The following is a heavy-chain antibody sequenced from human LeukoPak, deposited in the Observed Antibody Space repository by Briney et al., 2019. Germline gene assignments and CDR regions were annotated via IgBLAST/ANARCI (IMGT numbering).Heavy chain of an antibody. CDR3: ARVGYYDILTDLAGGADI. CDR1: GGSISSGSYY. Sequence: SETLSLTCTVSGGSISSGSYYWSWIRQPAGKGLEWIGRIYTSGSTNYNPSLKSRVTISVDTSKNQFSLKLSSVTAAVTAVYYCARVGYYDILTDLAGGADIWGQGTMVTVSS. V-gene: IGHV4-61*02. D-gene: IGHD3-9*01. J-gene: IGHJ3*02. CDR2: IYTSGST.